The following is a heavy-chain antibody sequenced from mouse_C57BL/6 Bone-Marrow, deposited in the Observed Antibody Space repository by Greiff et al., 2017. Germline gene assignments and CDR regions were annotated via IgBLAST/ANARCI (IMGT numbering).Heavy chain of an antibody. J-gene: IGHJ4*01. CDR1: GYTFTSYW. CDR2: IHPNSGST. V-gene: IGHV1-64*01. D-gene: IGHD2-3*01. CDR3: ASYGYYPYYYGMDY. Sequence: QVQLKQPGAELVKPGASVKLSCKASGYTFTSYWMHWVKQRPGQGLEWIGMIHPNSGSTNYNEKFKSKATLTVDKSSSTAYMQLSSLTSEDSAVYYCASYGYYPYYYGMDYWGQGTSVTVSS.